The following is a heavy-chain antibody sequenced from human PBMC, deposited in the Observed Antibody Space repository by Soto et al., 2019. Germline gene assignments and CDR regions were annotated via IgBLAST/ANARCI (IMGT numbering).Heavy chain of an antibody. CDR2: INTNTGNP. Sequence: QVQLVQSGSELKKPGASVKVSCKASGYTFTSYAMNWVRQAPGQGLEWMGWINTNTGNPTYAQGFRGRFVFSLDTSVSTAYLQICSLKAEDTAVYYCARASVVRGKEDYYGMDVWGQGTMVTVSS. CDR3: ARASVVRGKEDYYGMDV. J-gene: IGHJ6*02. V-gene: IGHV7-4-1*01. D-gene: IGHD3-10*01. CDR1: GYTFTSYA.